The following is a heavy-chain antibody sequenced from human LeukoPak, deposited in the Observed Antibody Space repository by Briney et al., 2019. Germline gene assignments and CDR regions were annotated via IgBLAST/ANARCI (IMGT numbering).Heavy chain of an antibody. CDR3: AKHGFGVPEGY. V-gene: IGHV1-46*01. J-gene: IGHJ4*02. D-gene: IGHD3-10*01. CDR2: INPSGGST. Sequence: ASVKVSCKASGYTFTSYYMHWMRQAPGQGLEWMGIINPSGGSTSYAQKFQGRVTMTRDMSTSTVYMELSSLRAEDTAVYYCAKHGFGVPEGYWGQGTLVTVSS. CDR1: GYTFTSYY.